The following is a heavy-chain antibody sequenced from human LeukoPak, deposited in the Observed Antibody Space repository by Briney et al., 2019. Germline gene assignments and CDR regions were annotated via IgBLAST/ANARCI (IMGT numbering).Heavy chain of an antibody. Sequence: GESLKISCKGSEYSFTNYWIGWLRQMPGKGLEWMGIIYPGDSDTRYSPSFQGQVTISADKSISTAYLQWSSLKASDFAMYFCATYAGSYSKYFQHWGQGTLVTVS. CDR3: ATYAGSYSKYFQH. V-gene: IGHV5-51*01. D-gene: IGHD3-10*01. CDR2: IYPGDSDT. CDR1: EYSFTNYW. J-gene: IGHJ1*01.